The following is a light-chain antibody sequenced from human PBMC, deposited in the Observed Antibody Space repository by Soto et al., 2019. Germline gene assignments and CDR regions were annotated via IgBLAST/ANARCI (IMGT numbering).Light chain of an antibody. Sequence: QSALTQPASVSASPGQSITISCTGTSSDVGGYNYVSWYQQHPGKAPKLMIYEVSNRPSGVSNRFSGSKSGNTASLTISGLQAEDEADYYCNSYTSSSTWVFGGGTKLTVL. CDR2: EVS. V-gene: IGLV2-14*01. CDR1: SSDVGGYNY. J-gene: IGLJ3*02. CDR3: NSYTSSSTWV.